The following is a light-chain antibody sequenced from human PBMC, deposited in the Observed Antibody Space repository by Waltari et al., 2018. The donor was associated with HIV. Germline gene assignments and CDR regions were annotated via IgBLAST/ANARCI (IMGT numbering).Light chain of an antibody. CDR2: RNK. CDR3: AAWDDSLSGPNWV. Sequence: QSMLTQPPSASGTPGQRVTISCSGSSSNIGRNYVYWYQQLPGTAPKLLIYRNKQRPSGVPDRFSGSKSGTSAALAISGLRSEDEADDYWAAWDDSLSGPNWVFAGGTKLTVL. V-gene: IGLV1-47*01. CDR1: SSNIGRNY. J-gene: IGLJ3*02.